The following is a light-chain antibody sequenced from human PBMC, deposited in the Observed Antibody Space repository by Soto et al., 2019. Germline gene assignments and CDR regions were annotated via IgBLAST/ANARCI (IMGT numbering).Light chain of an antibody. CDR2: EGS. V-gene: IGLV2-23*03. J-gene: IGLJ1*01. CDR3: CSYAGSSNV. Sequence: QSALTQPASVSGSPGQSITISCTGTSSDVGSYNLVSRYQQHPGKAPKLMIYEGSKRPSGVSNRFSGSKSGNTASLTISGLQAEDEADYYCCSYAGSSNVFGTGTKVTVL. CDR1: SSDVGSYNL.